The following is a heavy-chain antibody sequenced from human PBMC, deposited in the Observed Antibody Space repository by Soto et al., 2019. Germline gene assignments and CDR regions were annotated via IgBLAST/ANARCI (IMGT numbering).Heavy chain of an antibody. V-gene: IGHV3-21*01. CDR3: TREDSIIIPAVADF. CDR1: GFVVDRTY. CDR2: VSKSDYT. Sequence: GGSLRLSCAASGFVVDRTYMTWVRQAPGKGLEWVSSVSKSDYTYYSESVKGRFTISRDNARNSVSLQMDNLRAEDTAVYYCTREDSIIIPAVADFWGQGTLVTVSS. J-gene: IGHJ4*02. D-gene: IGHD6-19*01.